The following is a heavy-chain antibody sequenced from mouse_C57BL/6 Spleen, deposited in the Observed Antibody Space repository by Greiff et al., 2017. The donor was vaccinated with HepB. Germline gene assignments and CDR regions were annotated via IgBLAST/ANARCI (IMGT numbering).Heavy chain of an antibody. J-gene: IGHJ2*01. V-gene: IGHV1-26*01. D-gene: IGHD1-1*01. CDR2: INPNNGGT. Sequence: EVQLQQSGPELVKPGASVKISCKASGYTFTDYYMNWVKQSHGKSLEWIGDINPNNGGTSYNQKFKGKATLTVDKSSSTAYMELRSLTSEDSAVYYCARGGYGSSYGFDYWGQGTTLTVSS. CDR1: GYTFTDYY. CDR3: ARGGYGSSYGFDY.